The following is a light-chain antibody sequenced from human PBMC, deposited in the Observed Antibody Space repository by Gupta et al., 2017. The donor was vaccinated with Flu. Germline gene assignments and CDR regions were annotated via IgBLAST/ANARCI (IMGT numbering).Light chain of an antibody. J-gene: IGKJ5*01. CDR1: QDINTY. CDR3: QQSSRLPIT. V-gene: IGKV1D-12*01. CDR2: KAS. Sequence: DVQLTQSPSSVSASVGDRVTITCRASQDINTYLVWYQQKPGEAPKLLIYKASTLQSGVPSRFSGSGSGTDFALTINRLQPEDFATYYCQQSSRLPITVGQGTRVDIK.